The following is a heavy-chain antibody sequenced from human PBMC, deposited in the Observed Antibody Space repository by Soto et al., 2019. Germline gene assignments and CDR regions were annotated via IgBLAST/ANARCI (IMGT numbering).Heavy chain of an antibody. D-gene: IGHD6-13*01. CDR1: GFTFSSYD. CDR2: IGTAGDT. Sequence: GSLRLSCAASGFTFSSYDMHWVRQATGKGLEWVSAIGTAGDTYYPGSVKGRFTISRENAKNSLYLQMNSLRAGDTAVYYCARGYSSSWYIGPPFNYGMDVWGQGTTVTVSS. V-gene: IGHV3-13*01. J-gene: IGHJ6*02. CDR3: ARGYSSSWYIGPPFNYGMDV.